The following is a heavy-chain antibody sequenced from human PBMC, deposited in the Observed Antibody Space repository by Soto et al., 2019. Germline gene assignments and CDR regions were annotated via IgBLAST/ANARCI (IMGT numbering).Heavy chain of an antibody. CDR2: IYYSGST. CDR1: GGSFCDYY. Sequence: SETLSLTCAVYGGSFCDYYRTWIRQPPGKGLEWIGYIYYSGSTKYNPSLKSRVTISIDTSKNQFSLKLSSVTAADTAVYYCARGGYGMDVWGQGTTVTVSS. V-gene: IGHV4-59*01. CDR3: ARGGYGMDV. J-gene: IGHJ6*02.